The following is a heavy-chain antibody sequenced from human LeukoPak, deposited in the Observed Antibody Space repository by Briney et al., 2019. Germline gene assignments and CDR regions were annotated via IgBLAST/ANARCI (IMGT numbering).Heavy chain of an antibody. V-gene: IGHV3-7*04. Sequence: PGGSLRVSCAASGFTFRSYWMSWVRQAPGKGLEWVDKIKQDGSEKYYVDSEKGRFTISRDNAKNSLYLQMNSLRADDTAVYYCARCIAAAGQIIDYWGQGTLVTVSS. D-gene: IGHD6-13*01. J-gene: IGHJ4*02. CDR3: ARCIAAAGQIIDY. CDR1: GFTFRSYW. CDR2: IKQDGSEK.